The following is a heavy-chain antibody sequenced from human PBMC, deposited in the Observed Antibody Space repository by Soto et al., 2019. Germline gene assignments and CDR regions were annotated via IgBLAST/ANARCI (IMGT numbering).Heavy chain of an antibody. D-gene: IGHD2-21*02. J-gene: IGHJ6*02. CDR1: GYTFTGYY. V-gene: IGHV1-2*04. Sequence: ASVKVSCKASGYTFTGYYMHWVRQAPGQGLEWMGWINPNSGGTNYAQKFQGWVTMTRDTSISTAYVELSRLRSDDTAVYYCARDTYCGGDCYFNNNYYYGMDVWGQGTAVTVSS. CDR2: INPNSGGT. CDR3: ARDTYCGGDCYFNNNYYYGMDV.